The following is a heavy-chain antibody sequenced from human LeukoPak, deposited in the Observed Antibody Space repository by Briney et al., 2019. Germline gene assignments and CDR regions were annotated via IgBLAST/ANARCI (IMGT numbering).Heavy chain of an antibody. D-gene: IGHD4-17*01. CDR1: GGTFNSSG. CDR3: AMSTVNTGWPRDPNKYCYFMDV. CDR2: IIPIFSTT. J-gene: IGHJ6*03. V-gene: IGHV1-69*13. Sequence: SVKVSCKASGGTFNSSGISWVRQAPGQGLEWMGGIIPIFSTTDYAQEFQGRVTITADESTRTAYMKLSSLRSEDTAVYYCAMSTVNTGWPRDPNKYCYFMDVWGEGTTVTVSS.